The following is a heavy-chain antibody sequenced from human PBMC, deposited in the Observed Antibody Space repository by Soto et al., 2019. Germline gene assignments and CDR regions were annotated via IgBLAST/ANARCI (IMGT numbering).Heavy chain of an antibody. CDR3: AKAGWMATIYYYYYMDV. J-gene: IGHJ6*03. V-gene: IGHV3-23*01. Sequence: GGSLRLSCAASGFTFSSYAMSWVRQAPGKGLEWVSAISGSGGSTYYADSVKGRFTISRDNSKNTLYLQMNSLRAEDTAVYYCAKAGWMATIYYYYYMDVWGKGTTVTVSS. CDR2: ISGSGGST. D-gene: IGHD5-12*01. CDR1: GFTFSSYA.